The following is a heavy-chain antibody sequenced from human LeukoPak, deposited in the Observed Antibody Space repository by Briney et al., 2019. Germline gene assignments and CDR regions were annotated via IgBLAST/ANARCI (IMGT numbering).Heavy chain of an antibody. CDR3: ARGVTVTTVSGDACDI. V-gene: IGHV1-69*13. CDR2: IIPIFGTA. CDR1: GGTFSSYA. Sequence: VASVKVSCKAAGGTFSSYATSWVRQAPGQGLEWMGGIIPIFGTANYAQKFQGRVTITADESTSTAYMELSGLRSEDTAVYYCARGVTVTTVSGDACDIWGQGTMVTVSS. D-gene: IGHD4-17*01. J-gene: IGHJ3*02.